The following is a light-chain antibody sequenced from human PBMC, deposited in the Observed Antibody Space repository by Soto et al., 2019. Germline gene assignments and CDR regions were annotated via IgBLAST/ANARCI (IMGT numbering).Light chain of an antibody. J-gene: IGLJ1*01. CDR2: EVS. Sequence: QSALNQPASVSGAPGQSITISCTGTSSDIGAYNSVSWYQQHPGKAPKLMIYEVSNRPSGVSNRFSASKSGYTASLTISGLQAEDEADYYCSSRTTSNPYVFGTGTKLTVL. CDR1: SSDIGAYNS. V-gene: IGLV2-14*01. CDR3: SSRTTSNPYV.